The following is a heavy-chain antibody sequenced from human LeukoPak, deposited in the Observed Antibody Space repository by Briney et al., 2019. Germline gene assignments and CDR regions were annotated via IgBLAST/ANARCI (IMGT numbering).Heavy chain of an antibody. CDR3: ARASYDYVWGSPPGAFDI. D-gene: IGHD3-16*01. CDR1: GFMFSSYW. Sequence: GGSLRLSCAASGFMFSSYWMSRVRQAPGKGLEWVANIKQDGREKYYVDSMKGRFTISRDNAKNSLYLQMNSLRAEDTAVYYCARASYDYVWGSPPGAFDIWGQGTMVIVSS. V-gene: IGHV3-7*01. J-gene: IGHJ3*02. CDR2: IKQDGREK.